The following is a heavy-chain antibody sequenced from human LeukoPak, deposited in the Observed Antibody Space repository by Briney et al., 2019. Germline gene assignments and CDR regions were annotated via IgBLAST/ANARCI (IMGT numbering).Heavy chain of an antibody. CDR1: GYTFTSYY. CDR3: ARVKAGDRGNAFDI. V-gene: IGHV1-46*01. CDR2: INPSGGST. J-gene: IGHJ3*02. Sequence: ASVKVSCMASGYTFTSYYIHWVRQAPGQGLEWMGIINPSGGSTNYARKFQDVATMTRDTSTSTVYMEVSSLRSEDTAVYYCARVKAGDRGNAFDIWGQGTMVTVSS. D-gene: IGHD7-27*01.